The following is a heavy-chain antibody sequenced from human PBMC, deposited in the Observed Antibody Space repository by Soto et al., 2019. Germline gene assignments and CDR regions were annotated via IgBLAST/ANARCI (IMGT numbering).Heavy chain of an antibody. D-gene: IGHD3-10*01. CDR3: TREGYYGSGSHYKNNYYAYYMDV. Sequence: PGGSLGLSCEGSGFSFSDPYMDWVRQAPGKGLEWVGRIRNKANSYTIEYAASVKGRFTISRDDSEKSLYLQMNSLKIEDTAVYYCTREGYYGSGSHYKNNYYAYYMDVWGKGTTVTVSS. CDR2: IRNKANSYTI. CDR1: GFSFSDPY. V-gene: IGHV3-72*01. J-gene: IGHJ6*03.